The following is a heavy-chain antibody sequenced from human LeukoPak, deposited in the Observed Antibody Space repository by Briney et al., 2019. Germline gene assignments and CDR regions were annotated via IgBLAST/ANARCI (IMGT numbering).Heavy chain of an antibody. Sequence: GESLKISCKGSGYSFTTYWIGWVRQMPGKGLEWMGIIYPGDSDTRYSPSFQGQVTISADKSISTAYLQWSSLKASDTAMYHCARHPSVYDGSGNRYFDFWGPGTLVTVSS. CDR2: IYPGDSDT. CDR3: ARHPSVYDGSGNRYFDF. V-gene: IGHV5-51*01. CDR1: GYSFTTYW. D-gene: IGHD3-10*01. J-gene: IGHJ4*02.